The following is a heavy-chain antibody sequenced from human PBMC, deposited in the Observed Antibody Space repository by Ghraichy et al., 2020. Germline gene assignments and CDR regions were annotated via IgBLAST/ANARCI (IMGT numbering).Heavy chain of an antibody. CDR2: LYWNDDK. D-gene: IGHD3-3*01. J-gene: IGHJ6*02. CDR1: GFSLSTSGVG. CDR3: AHSPNHPITIFGVVISSYYYYGMDV. Sequence: SGPTLVKPTQTLTLTCTFSGFSLSTSGVGVGWIRQPPGKALEWLALLYWNDDKRYSPSLKSRLTITKDTSKNQVVLTMTNMDPVDTATYYCAHSPNHPITIFGVVISSYYYYGMDVWGQGTPVTVSS. V-gene: IGHV2-5*01.